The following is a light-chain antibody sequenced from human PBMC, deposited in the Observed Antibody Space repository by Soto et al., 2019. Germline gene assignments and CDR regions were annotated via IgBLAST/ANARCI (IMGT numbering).Light chain of an antibody. V-gene: IGKV1-17*02. Sequence: DIQMTQSPSSLSASVGDRVTITCRASQGIRNDFGCYQQKPGKAPKRLIYAASSLQSGVPSRFSGSGSRTEFTLTITNLQPEDFTTSSCLQHNSYPWTFGQGTKVEIK. CDR1: QGIRND. CDR2: AAS. J-gene: IGKJ1*01. CDR3: LQHNSYPWT.